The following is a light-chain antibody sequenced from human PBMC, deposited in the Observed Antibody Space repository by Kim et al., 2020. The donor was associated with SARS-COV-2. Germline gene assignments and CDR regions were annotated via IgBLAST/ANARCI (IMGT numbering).Light chain of an antibody. CDR2: GAS. CDR1: QSVSSSY. J-gene: IGKJ1*01. Sequence: LSPGERPTLPCRARQSVSSSYLAWYQHKPGQAPRLLIYGASSRATGIPDRFSGSGSGTDFTLTISRLEPEDFAFYYCQQYGSSPQFGQGTKVDIK. V-gene: IGKV3-20*01. CDR3: QQYGSSPQ.